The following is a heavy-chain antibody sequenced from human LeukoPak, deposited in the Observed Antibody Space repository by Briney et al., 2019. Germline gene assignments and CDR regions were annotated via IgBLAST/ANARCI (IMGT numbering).Heavy chain of an antibody. CDR1: GFTFSFYW. CDR3: AKEIVGARDY. D-gene: IGHD1-26*01. V-gene: IGHV3-30*02. Sequence: GGSLRLSCAASGFTFSFYWMSWVRQAPGKGLEWVAFIRYDGSNKYYADSVKGRFTISRDNSKNTLYLQMNSLRAEDTAVYYCAKEIVGARDYWGQGTLVTVSS. CDR2: IRYDGSNK. J-gene: IGHJ4*02.